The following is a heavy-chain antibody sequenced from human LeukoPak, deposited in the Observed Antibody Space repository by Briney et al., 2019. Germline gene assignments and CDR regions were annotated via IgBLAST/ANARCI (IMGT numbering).Heavy chain of an antibody. CDR1: GGSFSGYY. J-gene: IGHJ4*02. V-gene: IGHV4-34*01. CDR3: ARHIRYYYDSSGSYYFDY. D-gene: IGHD3-22*01. Sequence: PSETLSLTCAVYGGSFSGYYWSWIRQPPGKGLEWIGEINHSGSTNYNPSLKSRVTISVDTSKNQFSLKLSSVTAADTAVYYCARHIRYYYDSSGSYYFDYWGQGTLVTVSS. CDR2: INHSGST.